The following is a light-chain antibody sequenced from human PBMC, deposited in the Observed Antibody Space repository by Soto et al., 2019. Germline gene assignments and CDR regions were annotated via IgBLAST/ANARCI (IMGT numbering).Light chain of an antibody. CDR3: QQYETFSGT. J-gene: IGKJ1*01. CDR2: AAS. Sequence: DIQLTQSPSFLSASVGDKVTITCRASRGISSYLAWYQQKPGKAPKLLIYAASTLQTGVPSRFSGSGSGTEFTLTISSLQPEDFATYYCQQYETFSGTFGPGTKVEI. CDR1: RGISSY. V-gene: IGKV1-9*01.